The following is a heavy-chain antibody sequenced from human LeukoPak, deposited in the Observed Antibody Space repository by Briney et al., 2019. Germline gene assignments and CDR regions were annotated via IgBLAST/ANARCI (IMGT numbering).Heavy chain of an antibody. CDR1: GLTFSKYS. CDR2: ISSSGSTI. J-gene: IGHJ3*02. CDR3: TNFKPPAPDALDI. D-gene: IGHD1-14*01. V-gene: IGHV3-48*01. Sequence: SGGSLRLSCAASGLTFSKYSMTWVRQAPGKGLEWVSYISSSGSTIYYADSVKGRFTISRDNAKNSVSLQMNSLRAEDTAVYYCTNFKPPAPDALDIWGQGTMITVSS.